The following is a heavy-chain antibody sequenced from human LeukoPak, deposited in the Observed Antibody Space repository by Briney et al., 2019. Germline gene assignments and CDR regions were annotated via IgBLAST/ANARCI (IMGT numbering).Heavy chain of an antibody. CDR2: IIPIFGTA. Sequence: SVKLSCKASGGTFSSYAISWVRQAPGQGLEWMGGIIPIFGTANYAQKFQGRVTITADESTSTAYMELSSLRSEDTAVYYCARSVRYFDWFGYWGQGTLVTVSS. CDR3: ARSVRYFDWFGY. V-gene: IGHV1-69*13. CDR1: GGTFSSYA. J-gene: IGHJ5*01. D-gene: IGHD3-9*01.